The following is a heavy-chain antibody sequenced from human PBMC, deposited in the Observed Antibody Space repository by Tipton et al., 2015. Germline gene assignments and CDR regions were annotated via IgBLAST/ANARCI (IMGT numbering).Heavy chain of an antibody. CDR1: GGSISSYY. CDR2: IYYSGST. D-gene: IGHD1-14*01. V-gene: IGHV4-59*01. Sequence: TLSLTCTVSGGSISSYYWSWIRQPPGKGLEWIGYIYYSGSTNYNPSLKSRVTISVDTSKNQFSLKLSSVTAADTAVYYCARDRPPDYWGQGTLVTVSS. CDR3: ARDRPPDY. J-gene: IGHJ4*02.